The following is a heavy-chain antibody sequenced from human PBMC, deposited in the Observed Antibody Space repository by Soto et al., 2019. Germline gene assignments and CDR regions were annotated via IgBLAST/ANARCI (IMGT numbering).Heavy chain of an antibody. J-gene: IGHJ6*02. Sequence: GGSLRLSXAASGFTFSSYAMSWVRQAPGKGLEWVSAISGSGGSTYYADSVKGRFTISRDNSKNTLYLQMNSLRAEDTAVYYCAKALAAAAGYYYYYGMDVWGQGTTVTVSS. CDR1: GFTFSSYA. V-gene: IGHV3-23*01. CDR2: ISGSGGST. D-gene: IGHD6-13*01. CDR3: AKALAAAAGYYYYYGMDV.